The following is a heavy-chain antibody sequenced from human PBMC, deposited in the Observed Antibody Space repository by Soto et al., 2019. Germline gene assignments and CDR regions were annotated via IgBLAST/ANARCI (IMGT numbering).Heavy chain of an antibody. Sequence: GGSLRLSCAASGLTFSDYYMSWIRQAPGKGLEWVSYISSSGSTIYYADSVKGRFTISRDNAKNSLYLQMNSLRAEDTAVYYCARDEDYGPPMFDYWGQGTLVTVSS. J-gene: IGHJ4*02. D-gene: IGHD4-17*01. CDR1: GLTFSDYY. CDR3: ARDEDYGPPMFDY. V-gene: IGHV3-11*01. CDR2: ISSSGSTI.